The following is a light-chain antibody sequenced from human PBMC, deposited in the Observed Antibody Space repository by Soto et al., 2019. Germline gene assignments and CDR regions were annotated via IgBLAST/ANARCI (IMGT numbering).Light chain of an antibody. Sequence: EIVMTQSPATLSVSPGERATLSCRASQIISSYFAWYQQKPGQAPNLLIYDASNRATGIPARFSGSGSGTDFTLTISSLEPEDFAVYYCQQRSNWPLTFGQGTRLEIK. CDR3: QQRSNWPLT. CDR2: DAS. J-gene: IGKJ5*01. V-gene: IGKV3-11*01. CDR1: QIISSY.